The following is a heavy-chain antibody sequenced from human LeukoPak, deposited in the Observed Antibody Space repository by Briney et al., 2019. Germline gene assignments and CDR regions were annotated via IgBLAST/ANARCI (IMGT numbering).Heavy chain of an antibody. CDR1: GGSISSGDYY. CDR3: ARIYCSSTSRYVLDP. J-gene: IGHJ5*02. Sequence: SETLSLTCTVSGGSISSGDYYWSWIRQPPGKGLEWIGYIYYSGSTYYNPSLKSRVTISVDTSKNQFSLKLSSVTAADTAVYYCARIYCSSTSRYVLDPWGQGTLVTVSS. D-gene: IGHD2-2*01. CDR2: IYYSGST. V-gene: IGHV4-30-4*08.